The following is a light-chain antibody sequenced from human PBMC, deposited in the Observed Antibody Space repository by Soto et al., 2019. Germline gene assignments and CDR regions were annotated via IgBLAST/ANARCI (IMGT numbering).Light chain of an antibody. V-gene: IGKV3-20*01. CDR2: GAS. J-gene: IGKJ1*01. Sequence: EIVLTQSPDTLSLSPGERATLSCRASQSVSSSYLAWYQQKPGQAPRLLIYGASSRANGIPDRFSGSGSGTDFTLTISTLEPEDFALYYCQQYGSSPRTFGQGTKVEIK. CDR1: QSVSSSY. CDR3: QQYGSSPRT.